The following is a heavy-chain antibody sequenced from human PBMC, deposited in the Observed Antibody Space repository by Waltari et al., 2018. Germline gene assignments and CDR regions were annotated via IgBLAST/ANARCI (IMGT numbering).Heavy chain of an antibody. CDR1: GFTLRHFA. Sequence: QVQLVESGGGVVQPGRSLSLSCVPSGFTLRHFALHWVRQAPGKGLEWVAAIWYDGSNKYYGDSLKGRITISRDNSKNTVFLQMESLRPDDTGLYYCAKDKTTTLATFPDYWGQGTLVTVSS. CDR2: IWYDGSNK. J-gene: IGHJ4*02. D-gene: IGHD1-26*01. V-gene: IGHV3-30*18. CDR3: AKDKTTTLATFPDY.